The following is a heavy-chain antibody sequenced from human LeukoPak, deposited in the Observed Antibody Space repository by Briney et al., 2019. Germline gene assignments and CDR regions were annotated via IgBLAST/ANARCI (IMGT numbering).Heavy chain of an antibody. J-gene: IGHJ6*02. Sequence: GGSLRLSCAASGFTFSSYGMHWVRQAPGKGLEWVAVIWYDGSNKYYADSVKGRFTISRDNSKNTLYLQMNSLRAEDTAVYYCARDVSRYYYDSSGYYSSQSPAYYYYDGMDVWGQGTTVTVSS. CDR1: GFTFSSYG. CDR3: ARDVSRYYYDSSGYYSSQSPAYYYYDGMDV. D-gene: IGHD3-22*01. CDR2: IWYDGSNK. V-gene: IGHV3-33*01.